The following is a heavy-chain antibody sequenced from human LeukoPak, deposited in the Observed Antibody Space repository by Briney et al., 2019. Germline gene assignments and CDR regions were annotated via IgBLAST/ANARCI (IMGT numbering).Heavy chain of an antibody. V-gene: IGHV4-59*12. D-gene: IGHD6-19*01. CDR3: ARGGAVAVTRGSYYYYYDYLDV. Sequence: SETLSLTCTVSGGSISSYYWSWIRQHPGEGLEWIGYIYYRGSTNYNPSLKSRVTISVDKSKNQFSLKLSSVTAADTAVYYCARGGAVAVTRGSYYYYYDYLDVCGKGTTVTVSS. J-gene: IGHJ6*03. CDR1: GGSISSYY. CDR2: IYYRGST.